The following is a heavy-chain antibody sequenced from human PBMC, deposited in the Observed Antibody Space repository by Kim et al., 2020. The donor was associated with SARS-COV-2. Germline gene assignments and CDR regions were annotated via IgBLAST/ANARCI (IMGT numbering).Heavy chain of an antibody. Sequence: GSNTSYADSGKGRFTISRDNAKNTLYLQVNSLRVEDTAVYYCARGLRLPFYWGQGTLVTVSS. CDR2: GSNT. D-gene: IGHD6-25*01. V-gene: IGHV3-74*01. J-gene: IGHJ4*02. CDR3: ARGLRLPFY.